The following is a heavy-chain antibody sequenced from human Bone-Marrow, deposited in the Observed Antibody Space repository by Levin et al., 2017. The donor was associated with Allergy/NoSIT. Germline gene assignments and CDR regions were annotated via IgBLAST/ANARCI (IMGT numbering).Heavy chain of an antibody. CDR3: ARDLVVAAQSSDWFDP. Sequence: LGESLKISCKGSGYSFTSYWISWVRQMPGKGLEWMGRIDPSDSYTNYSPSFQGHVTISADKSISTAYLQWSSLKASDTAMYYCARDLVVAAQSSDWFDPWGQGTLVTVSS. V-gene: IGHV5-10-1*01. D-gene: IGHD2-15*01. J-gene: IGHJ5*02. CDR1: GYSFTSYW. CDR2: IDPSDSYT.